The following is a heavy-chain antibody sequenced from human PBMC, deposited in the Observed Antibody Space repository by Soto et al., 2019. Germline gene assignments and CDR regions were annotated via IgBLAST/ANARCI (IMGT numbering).Heavy chain of an antibody. D-gene: IGHD3-10*01. CDR1: GASISSSDYY. Sequence: SETLSLTCAVSGASISSSDYYWSWIRQPPGKGLEWIGYMYYTGSTSYNPSLKSRITISVHTSKNHFSLKLTSVTAADTAVYYCARGRLHGYSDYWGQGTLVTVSS. CDR2: MYYTGST. CDR3: ARGRLHGYSDY. V-gene: IGHV4-30-4*01. J-gene: IGHJ4*02.